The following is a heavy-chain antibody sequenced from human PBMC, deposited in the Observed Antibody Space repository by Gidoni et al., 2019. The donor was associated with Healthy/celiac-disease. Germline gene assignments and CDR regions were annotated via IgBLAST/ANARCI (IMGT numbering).Heavy chain of an antibody. D-gene: IGHD7-27*01. CDR1: GFTFSSYG. CDR2: IWYDGSNK. V-gene: IGHV3-33*01. J-gene: IGHJ6*02. Sequence: QVQLVESGGGVVQPGRSLRLSCAASGFTFSSYGMHWVRQAPGKGLEWVAVIWYDGSNKYYADSVKGRFTISRDNSKNTLYLQMNSLRAEDTAVYYCARDGNWGSIYYGMDVWGQGTTVTVSS. CDR3: ARDGNWGSIYYGMDV.